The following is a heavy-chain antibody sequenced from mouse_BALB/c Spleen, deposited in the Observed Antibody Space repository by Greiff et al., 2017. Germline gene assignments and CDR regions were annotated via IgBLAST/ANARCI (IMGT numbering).Heavy chain of an antibody. CDR3: ARDQGITTGGVDY. D-gene: IGHD2-4*01. CDR1: GFTLSDYY. Sequence: EVMLVGSGGGLVKPGGSLKFSWAASGFTLSDYYMYWFRQTPEKRLEWVATISDGGSYTYYPDSVKGRFTISRDNAKNNRYLQMSSLKSEDTAMYYCARDQGITTGGVDYWGQGTTLTVSS. CDR2: ISDGGSYT. J-gene: IGHJ2*01. V-gene: IGHV5-4*02.